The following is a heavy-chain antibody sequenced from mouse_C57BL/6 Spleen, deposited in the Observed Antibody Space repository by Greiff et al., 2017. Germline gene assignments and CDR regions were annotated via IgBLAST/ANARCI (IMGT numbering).Heavy chain of an antibody. CDR1: GFNIKDDY. J-gene: IGHJ2*01. Sequence: DVKLQESGAELVRPGASVKLSCTASGFNIKDDYMHWVKQRPEQGLEWIGWIDPENGDTEYASKFQGKATITADTSSNTAYLQLSSLTSEDTAVYYCTKGDFDYWGQGTTLTVSS. CDR2: IDPENGDT. CDR3: TKGDFDY. V-gene: IGHV14-4*01.